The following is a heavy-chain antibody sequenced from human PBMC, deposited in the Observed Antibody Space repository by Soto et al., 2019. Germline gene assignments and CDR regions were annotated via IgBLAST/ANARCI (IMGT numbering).Heavy chain of an antibody. CDR1: GGTFRSYA. J-gene: IGHJ4*02. CDR2: IIPIFGTA. D-gene: IGHD2-2*01. CDR3: ARGRYCTSPSCYGDLDY. Sequence: QVQLVQSGAEVKKPGSSVKVTCKASGGTFRSYAISWVRQAPGQGLEWMGGIIPIFGTANYAQKFQGIVTITADESTNTAYLELNSLRSEDTAVYYCARGRYCTSPSCYGDLDYLGQGTLVTVSS. V-gene: IGHV1-69*01.